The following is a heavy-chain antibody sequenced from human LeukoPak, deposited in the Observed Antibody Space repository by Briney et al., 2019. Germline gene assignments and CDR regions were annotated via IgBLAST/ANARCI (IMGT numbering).Heavy chain of an antibody. CDR1: GGSISSYY. V-gene: IGHV4-59*01. D-gene: IGHD3-16*02. CDR3: ARGFGGVIAHFDY. CDR2: IYYSGST. Sequence: PSETLSLTCTVSGGSISSYYWSWIRQPPGKGLEWIGYIYYSGSTNYNPSLKSRVTISVDTSKNQFSLKLSSVTAADTAVYYCARGFGGVIAHFDYWGQGTLVTVSS. J-gene: IGHJ4*02.